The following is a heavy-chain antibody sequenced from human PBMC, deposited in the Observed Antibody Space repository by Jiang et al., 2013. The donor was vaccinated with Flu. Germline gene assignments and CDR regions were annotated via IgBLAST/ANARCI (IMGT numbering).Heavy chain of an antibody. CDR1: GFSFGDYA. J-gene: IGHJ4*02. CDR2: IRSNPYGGTT. CDR3: VRNERLSSAWYPNEYYFDY. V-gene: IGHV3-49*04. D-gene: IGHD6-19*01. Sequence: EVQLVESGGGLVQPGRSLRLSCKVSGFSFGDYAMSWVRQAPGKGLEWVGFIRSNPYGGTTEYAASVKGRFTISRDDSKSIAFLQMNSLKTEDTAVYYCVRNERLSSAWYPNEYYFDYWGQGTLVTVSS.